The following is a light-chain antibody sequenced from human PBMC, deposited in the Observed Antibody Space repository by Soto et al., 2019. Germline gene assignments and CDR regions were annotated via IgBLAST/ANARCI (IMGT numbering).Light chain of an antibody. CDR2: EVS. CDR1: SSDVGGYNF. CDR3: SSYAGSNNFF. V-gene: IGLV2-8*01. J-gene: IGLJ1*01. Sequence: QSVLTQPPSASGSPGQSVTISCTGTSSDVGGYNFVSWYQHHPGKAPKLMIYEVSKRPSGVPDRFSGSKSGNTASLTVSGLQAEDEADYYCSSYAGSNNFFFGTGTKLTVL.